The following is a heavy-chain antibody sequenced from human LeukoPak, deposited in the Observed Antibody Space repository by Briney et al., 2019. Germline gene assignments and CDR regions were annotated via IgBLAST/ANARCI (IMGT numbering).Heavy chain of an antibody. CDR2: IIPIFGTA. CDR3: ARGGGFLGELSFDWFDP. V-gene: IGHV1-69*05. Sequence: ASVKVSCKASGGTFSSYAISWVRQAPGQGLEWMGGIIPIFGTANYAQKFQGRVTITTDESTSTAYMELSSLRSEDTAVYYCARGGGFLGELSFDWFDPWGQGTLVTVSS. J-gene: IGHJ5*02. CDR1: GGTFSSYA. D-gene: IGHD3-16*02.